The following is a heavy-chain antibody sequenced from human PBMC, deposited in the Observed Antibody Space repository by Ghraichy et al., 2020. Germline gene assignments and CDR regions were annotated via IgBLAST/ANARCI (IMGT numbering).Heavy chain of an antibody. CDR3: VRAYYDFWSVNEPLDY. V-gene: IGHV3-64D*06. D-gene: IGHD3-3*01. CDR1: GFTFSSYA. J-gene: IGHJ4*02. CDR2: ISSNGGST. Sequence: GGSLRLSCSASGFTFSSYAMHWVRQAPGKGLEYVSAISSNGGSTYYADSVKGRFTISRDNSKNTLYLQMSSLRAEDTAVYYCVRAYYDFWSVNEPLDYWGQGTLVTVSS.